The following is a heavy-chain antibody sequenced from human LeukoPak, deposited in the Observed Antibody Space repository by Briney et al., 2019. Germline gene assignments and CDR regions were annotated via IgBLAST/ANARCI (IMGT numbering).Heavy chain of an antibody. CDR1: GGTFSSYA. CDR2: IIPIFGTA. D-gene: IGHD4-17*01. V-gene: IGHV1-69*05. Sequence: ASVKVSCKASGGTFSSYAISWVRQAPGQGLEWIGGIIPIFGTANYAQKFQGRVTITTDESTSTAYMELSSLRSEDTAVYYCARARDYGARPAQLDYWGQGTLVTVSS. J-gene: IGHJ4*02. CDR3: ARARDYGARPAQLDY.